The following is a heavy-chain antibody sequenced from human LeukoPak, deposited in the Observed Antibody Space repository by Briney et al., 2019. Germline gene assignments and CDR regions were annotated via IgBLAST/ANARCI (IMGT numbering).Heavy chain of an antibody. D-gene: IGHD3-9*01. V-gene: IGHV3-30*02. J-gene: IGHJ4*02. CDR2: IRYDGSNK. Sequence: PGGSLRLSCAASGFTFSSYGMHWVRQAPGKGLEWVAFIRYDGSNKYYADSVKGRFTISRDNSKNTLYLQMNSLRAEDTAVYYCAKDQDYDIFTGYPCLDYWGQGTLVTVST. CDR3: AKDQDYDIFTGYPCLDY. CDR1: GFTFSSYG.